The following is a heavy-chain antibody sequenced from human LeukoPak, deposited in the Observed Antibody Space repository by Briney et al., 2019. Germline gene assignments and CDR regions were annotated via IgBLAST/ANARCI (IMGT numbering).Heavy chain of an antibody. CDR3: VRSPGAGGYDILTGYYLY. Sequence: GGSLRLSCAASGFAFNTYSMNWVRQAPGKGLEWVSFIFSSSTYIYYTDSVKGRFTISRDNARNSLYLQMNSLRAEDTALYYCVRSPGAGGYDILTGYYLYWGQGTLVTVSS. J-gene: IGHJ4*02. D-gene: IGHD3-9*01. CDR1: GFAFNTYS. V-gene: IGHV3-21*04. CDR2: IFSSSTYI.